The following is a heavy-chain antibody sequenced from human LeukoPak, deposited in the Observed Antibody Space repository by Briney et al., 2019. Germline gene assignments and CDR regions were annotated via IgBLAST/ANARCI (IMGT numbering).Heavy chain of an antibody. CDR1: GYTFTGYY. J-gene: IGHJ4*02. V-gene: IGHV1-2*06. D-gene: IGHD5-12*01. CDR2: INPNSGGT. Sequence: GASVKVSCKASGYTFTGYYMHWVRQAPGQGLEWMGRINPNSGGTNYAQKFQGRVTMTRDTSISTAYMELSRLRSNDTAVYYCARDAPSRLGGYVGDYYFDYWGQGTLVTVSS. CDR3: ARDAPSRLGGYVGDYYFDY.